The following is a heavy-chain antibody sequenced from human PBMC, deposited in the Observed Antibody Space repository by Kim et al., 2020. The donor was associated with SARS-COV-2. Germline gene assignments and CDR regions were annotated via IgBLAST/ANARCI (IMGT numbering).Heavy chain of an antibody. V-gene: IGHV3-11*06. Sequence: RFTISRDNAKNSLYLQMNSLRAEDTAVYYCARDMEYQLLPRPRGITHFQHWGQGTLVTVSS. J-gene: IGHJ1*01. D-gene: IGHD2-2*01. CDR3: ARDMEYQLLPRPRGITHFQH.